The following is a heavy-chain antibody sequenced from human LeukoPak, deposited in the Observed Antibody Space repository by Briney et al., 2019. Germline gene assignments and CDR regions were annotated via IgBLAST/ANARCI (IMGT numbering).Heavy chain of an antibody. CDR3: ARELLVYYYYYMDV. V-gene: IGHV1-2*02. Sequence: GASVKVSCKASGYTFTGYYMHWVRQAPGQGLEWMGWINPNSGGTSYAQKFQGRVTMTRDTSISTAYMELSRLRSDDTAVYYCARELLVYYYYYMDVWGKGTTVTVSS. CDR2: INPNSGGT. J-gene: IGHJ6*03. CDR1: GYTFTGYY. D-gene: IGHD2-8*02.